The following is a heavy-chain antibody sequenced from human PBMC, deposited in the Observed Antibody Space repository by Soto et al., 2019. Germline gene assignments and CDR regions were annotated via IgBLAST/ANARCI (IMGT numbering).Heavy chain of an antibody. D-gene: IGHD4-17*01. V-gene: IGHV3-33*01. J-gene: IGHJ6*02. CDR3: ARDFATVTTGYYYYGMDV. CDR2: IWYDGSNK. CDR1: GFTFSSYG. Sequence: QVQLVESGGGVVQPGRSLRLSCAASGFTFSSYGMHWVRQAPGKGLEWVAVIWYDGSNKYYADSVKGRFTISRDNSKNPLYLQMNSLRAEDTAVYYCARDFATVTTGYYYYGMDVWGQGTTVTVSS.